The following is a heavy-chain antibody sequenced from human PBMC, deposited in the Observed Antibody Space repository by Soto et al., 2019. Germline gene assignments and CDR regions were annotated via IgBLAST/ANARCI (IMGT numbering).Heavy chain of an antibody. CDR3: AKDEYSSSWGGFDI. Sequence: PGGSLRLSCAASGFTFDDYAMHWVRQAPGKGLGWVSGITWNSGTIGYADSVKGRFTISRDNAKNSLYLQMNSLRAEDTALYYCAKDEYSSSWGGFDIWGQGTVVTVSS. V-gene: IGHV3-9*01. CDR2: ITWNSGTI. D-gene: IGHD6-6*01. CDR1: GFTFDDYA. J-gene: IGHJ3*02.